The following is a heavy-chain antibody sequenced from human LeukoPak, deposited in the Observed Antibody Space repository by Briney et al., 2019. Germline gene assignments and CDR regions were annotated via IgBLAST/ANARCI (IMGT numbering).Heavy chain of an antibody. V-gene: IGHV4-39*07. CDR2: FSYGGST. D-gene: IGHD3-22*01. CDR3: ARGGGSSGYYFDY. J-gene: IGHJ4*02. CDR1: AASISSNNYY. Sequence: PSDTLSLTCTVSAASISSNNYYWGWIRQPPGKGLEWIGSFSYGGSTNYNPSLKSRVTISVDTSKNQFSLKLSSVTAADTAVYYCARGGGSSGYYFDYWGQGTLVTVSS.